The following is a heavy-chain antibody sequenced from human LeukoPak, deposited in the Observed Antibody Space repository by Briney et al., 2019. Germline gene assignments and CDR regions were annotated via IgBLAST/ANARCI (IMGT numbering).Heavy chain of an antibody. CDR1: GGSISSGDYY. CDR2: IYYSGST. CDR3: ARQSNQAWTRGGDSDWFDP. J-gene: IGHJ5*02. D-gene: IGHD3-16*01. Sequence: SETLSLTCTVSGGSISSGDYYWSWIRQPPGKGLEWIGYIYYSGSTYYNPSLKSRVTIPVDTSKNQFSLKLSSVTAADTAVYYCARQSNQAWTRGGDSDWFDPWGQGTLVTVSS. V-gene: IGHV4-30-4*08.